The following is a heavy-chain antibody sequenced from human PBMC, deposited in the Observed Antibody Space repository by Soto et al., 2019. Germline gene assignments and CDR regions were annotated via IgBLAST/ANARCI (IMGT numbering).Heavy chain of an antibody. CDR3: ARAVTPGGIWLPYYYYYYGMDV. J-gene: IGHJ6*02. D-gene: IGHD4-4*01. CDR1: GDTFSGYA. Sequence: SVKVSCKASGDTFSGYAISWVRQAPGQGLEWMGGIIPIFGTANYAQKFQGRVTITADESTSTAYMELSSLRSEDTAVYYCARAVTPGGIWLPYYYYYYGMDVWGQGTKVIVSS. CDR2: IIPIFGTA. V-gene: IGHV1-69*13.